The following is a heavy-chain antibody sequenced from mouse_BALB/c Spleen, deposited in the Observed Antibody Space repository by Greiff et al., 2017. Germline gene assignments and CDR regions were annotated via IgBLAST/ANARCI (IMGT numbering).Heavy chain of an antibody. V-gene: IGHV5-6-4*01. CDR3: TRVRELTAYYAMDY. J-gene: IGHJ4*01. Sequence: EVKLVESGGGLVKPGGSLKLSCAASGFTFSSYTMSWVRQTPEKRLEWVATISSGGSYTYYPDSVKGRFTISRDNAKNTLYLQMSSLKSEDTAMYYCTRVRELTAYYAMDYWGQGTSVTVSS. CDR1: GFTFSSYT. CDR2: ISSGGSYT. D-gene: IGHD4-1*01.